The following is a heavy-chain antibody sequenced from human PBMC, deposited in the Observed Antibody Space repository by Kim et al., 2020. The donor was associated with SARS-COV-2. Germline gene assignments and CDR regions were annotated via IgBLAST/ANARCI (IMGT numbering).Heavy chain of an antibody. D-gene: IGHD6-13*01. CDR3: ATGPAIAAAATGLFDP. Sequence: ASVKVSCKVSGYTLIELSMHWVRQAPGKGLEWMGGFDPEDGETIYAQKFQGRVTMTEDTSTDTAYMELSSLRSEDTAVYYCATGPAIAAAATGLFDPWGQGTLVTVSS. CDR1: GYTLIELS. V-gene: IGHV1-24*01. CDR2: FDPEDGET. J-gene: IGHJ5*02.